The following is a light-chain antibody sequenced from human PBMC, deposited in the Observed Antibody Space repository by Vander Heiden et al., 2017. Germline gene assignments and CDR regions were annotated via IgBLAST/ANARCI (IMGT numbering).Light chain of an antibody. J-gene: IGLJ1*01. CDR2: EVL. CDR1: SSDVGSYNL. Sequence: SSLTQPAPVSASPGQSITISCTVTSSDVGSYNLVSWYQQHPGKAPKLMIFEVLKRPSGVSARFSGSKSGNTASLTISGLQAEDEADYYCCSYAGTSTPYVFGTGTKVTVL. CDR3: CSYAGTSTPYV. V-gene: IGLV2-23*02.